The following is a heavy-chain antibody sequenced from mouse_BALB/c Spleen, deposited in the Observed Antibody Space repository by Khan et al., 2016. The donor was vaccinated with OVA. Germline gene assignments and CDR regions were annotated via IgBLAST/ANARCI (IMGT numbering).Heavy chain of an antibody. Sequence: EVQLQESGPGLVKPSQSLSLTCTVTGYSITSDYAWNWIRQFPGNKLEWMGYISSTGGTSYNPSLKSRISITRETSKNQFFLQLKSVTAEDTATYYCARSLYYSYGYALDCWGRGTLVTVSS. CDR1: GYSITSDYA. V-gene: IGHV3-2*02. CDR3: ARSLYYSYGYALDC. CDR2: ISSTGGT. D-gene: IGHD2-14*01. J-gene: IGHJ4*01.